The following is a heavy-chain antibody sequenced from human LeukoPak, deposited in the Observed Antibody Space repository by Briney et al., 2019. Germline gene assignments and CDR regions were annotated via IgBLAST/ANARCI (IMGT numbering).Heavy chain of an antibody. V-gene: IGHV3-30-3*01. CDR3: ARDGLLGYFDY. CDR1: GFTFSSYA. CDR2: ISYDGSNK. J-gene: IGHJ4*02. Sequence: PGGSLRLSCAASGFTFSSYAMPWVRQAPDKGLEWVAVISYDGSNKYYADSVKGRFTISRDNSKNTLYLQMNSLRAEDTAVYYCARDGLLGYFDYWGQGTLVTVSS.